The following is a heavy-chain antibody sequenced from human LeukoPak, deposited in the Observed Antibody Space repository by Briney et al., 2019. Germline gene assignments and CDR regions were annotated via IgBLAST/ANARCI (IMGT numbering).Heavy chain of an antibody. CDR1: GYTFTGYY. D-gene: IGHD2-2*01. V-gene: IGHV1-2*02. CDR2: INPKSGAT. J-gene: IGHJ4*02. Sequence: ASVKVSCKASGYTFTGYYMHWVRQAPGQGLEWMGWINPKSGATNYAQKFQDRVTMTRDTSISTAYMELSRLRSDDTAVYYCARVPPSAHQLFSSDYWGQGTQVTVSS. CDR3: ARVPPSAHQLFSSDY.